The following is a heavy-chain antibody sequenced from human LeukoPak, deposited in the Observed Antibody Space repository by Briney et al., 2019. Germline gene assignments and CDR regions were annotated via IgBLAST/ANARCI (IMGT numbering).Heavy chain of an antibody. CDR1: GFTFSNAW. Sequence: PGGSLRLSCAASGFTFSNAWMSWVRHAPGKGLEWVCRIKSKTDGGTTDYAAPVKGRFTISRDDSKNTLYLQMNSLKTEDTAVYYCTTDHIDWVYWGQGTLVTVSS. J-gene: IGHJ4*02. CDR2: IKSKTDGGTT. CDR3: TTDHIDWVY. V-gene: IGHV3-15*01. D-gene: IGHD3-9*01.